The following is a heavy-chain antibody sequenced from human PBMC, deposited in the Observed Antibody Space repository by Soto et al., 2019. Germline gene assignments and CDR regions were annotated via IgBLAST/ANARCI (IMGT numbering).Heavy chain of an antibody. CDR1: GVTFSSYW. CDR2: MNEDGGTT. CDR3: ASDLSGRADV. D-gene: IGHD3-10*01. Sequence: XGALKLSCSAAGVTFSSYWMHWVRQAPGKGLVWVSRMNEDGGTTDYADSVKGRFTISRDNAKNTLYLQMNSLRVEDTAVYYCASDLSGRADVWGQGTTVTGLL. V-gene: IGHV3-74*01. J-gene: IGHJ6*02.